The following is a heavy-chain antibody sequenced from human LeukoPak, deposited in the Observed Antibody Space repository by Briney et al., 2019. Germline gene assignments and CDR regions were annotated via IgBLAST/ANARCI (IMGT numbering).Heavy chain of an antibody. V-gene: IGHV1-18*01. CDR2: ISAYNGNT. CDR3: ATTGDGRGTYNNYYYCMDV. Sequence: GASVKVSCKASGYTFTSYGISWVRQAPGQGLEWMGWISAYNGNTNYAQKLQGRVTMTADTSTSTAYMELRSLRSDDTAVYYCATTGDGRGTYNNYYYCMDVWGQGTTVTVTS. D-gene: IGHD1-26*01. CDR1: GYTFTSYG. J-gene: IGHJ6*02.